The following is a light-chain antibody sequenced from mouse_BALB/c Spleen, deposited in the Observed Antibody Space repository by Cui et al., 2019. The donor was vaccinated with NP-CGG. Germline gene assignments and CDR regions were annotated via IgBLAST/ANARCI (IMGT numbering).Light chain of an antibody. J-gene: IGLJ1*01. V-gene: IGLV1*01. CDR3: ALWYSNHWV. Sequence: QAVVTQESALTTSPGETVTPTCRSSTGAVTTTNYANWVQEKPDHLFTGLIGGTNNRAPGVPARFSGSPIGDKAALTITGAQTEDEALYFCALWYSNHWVFGGGTKLTVL. CDR2: GTN. CDR1: TGAVTTTNY.